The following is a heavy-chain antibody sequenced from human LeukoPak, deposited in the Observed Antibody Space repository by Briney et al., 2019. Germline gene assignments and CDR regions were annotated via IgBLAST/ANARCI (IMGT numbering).Heavy chain of an antibody. D-gene: IGHD2-2*01. CDR1: GFTVSSNY. Sequence: GGSLRLSCAASGFTVSSNYMSWVRQAPGKGLEWVSVIYSGGSTYYADSVKGRFTISRDNSKNTLYLQMNSLRAEDTAVYYCAKVPRSNWFDPWGQGTLVTVSS. CDR3: AKVPRSNWFDP. CDR2: IYSGGST. J-gene: IGHJ5*02. V-gene: IGHV3-66*02.